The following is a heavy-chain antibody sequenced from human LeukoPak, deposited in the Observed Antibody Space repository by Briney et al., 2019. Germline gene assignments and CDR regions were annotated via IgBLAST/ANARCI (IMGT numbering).Heavy chain of an antibody. CDR3: ARDRYYDSSGYSDYYFDY. CDR2: INAGNGNT. Sequence: ASVKVSCKASGYTFTSYAMHWVRQAPGQRLEWMGWINAGNGNTKYSQKFQGRVTITRDTSASTAYMELSSLRSEDTAVYYCARDRYYDSSGYSDYYFDYWGQGTLVTISS. V-gene: IGHV1-3*01. J-gene: IGHJ4*02. CDR1: GYTFTSYA. D-gene: IGHD3-22*01.